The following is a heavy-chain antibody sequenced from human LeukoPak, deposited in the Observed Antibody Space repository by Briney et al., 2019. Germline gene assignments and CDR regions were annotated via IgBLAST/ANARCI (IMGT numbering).Heavy chain of an antibody. Sequence: PGGSLRLSCAASGFTFSSYSMNWVRQAPGKGLEWVSSISSSSYIYYADSVKGRFTISRDNAKNSLYLQMNSLRAEDTAVYYCARARAAMAVPWNYWGQGTLVTVSS. V-gene: IGHV3-21*01. CDR2: ISSSSYI. CDR1: GFTFSSYS. CDR3: ARARAAMAVPWNY. D-gene: IGHD6-25*01. J-gene: IGHJ4*02.